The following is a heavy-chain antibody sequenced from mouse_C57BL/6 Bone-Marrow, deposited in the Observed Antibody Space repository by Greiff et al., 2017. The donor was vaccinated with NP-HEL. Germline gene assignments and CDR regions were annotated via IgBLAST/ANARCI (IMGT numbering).Heavy chain of an antibody. CDR1: GFTFSSYA. Sequence: DVKLVESGGGLVKPGGSLKLSCAASGFTFSSYAMSWVRQTPEKRLEWVATISDGGSYTYYPDNVKGRFPISRDNAKNNLYLQMRHLKSEDTAMYYCARDGWDDFDYWGQGTTLTVSS. CDR3: ARDGWDDFDY. CDR2: ISDGGSYT. J-gene: IGHJ2*01. D-gene: IGHD4-1*01. V-gene: IGHV5-4*01.